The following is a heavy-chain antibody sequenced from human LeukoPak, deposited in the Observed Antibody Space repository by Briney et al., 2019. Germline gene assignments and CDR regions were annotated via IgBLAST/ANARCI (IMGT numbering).Heavy chain of an antibody. V-gene: IGHV1-8*03. CDR2: MNPNSGNT. Sequence: GASVKVSCKASGYTFTSYDINWVRQATGQGLEWMGWMNPNSGNTGYAQKFQGRVTITRSTSISTAYMELSSLRSEDTAVYYCARGHSSTPFDYWGQGTLVTVSS. CDR1: GYTFTSYD. J-gene: IGHJ4*02. CDR3: ARGHSSTPFDY. D-gene: IGHD6-13*01.